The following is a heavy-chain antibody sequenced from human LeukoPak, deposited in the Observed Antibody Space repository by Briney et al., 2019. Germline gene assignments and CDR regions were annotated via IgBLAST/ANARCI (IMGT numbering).Heavy chain of an antibody. CDR1: GFTVSSNY. CDR2: IYSGGST. J-gene: IGHJ3*02. CDR3: ATSLANDAFDI. V-gene: IGHV3-53*01. Sequence: PGGSLRLSCAASGFTVSSNYMSWVRQAPGKGLEWVSVIYSGGSTYYADSVKGRFTISRDNSKNTLYLQVNSLRAEDTAVYYCATSLANDAFDIWGQGTMVTVSS.